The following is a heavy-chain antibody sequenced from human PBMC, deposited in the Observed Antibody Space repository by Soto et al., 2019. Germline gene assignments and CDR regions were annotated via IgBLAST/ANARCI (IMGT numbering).Heavy chain of an antibody. CDR2: ISAYNGNT. CDR1: GYTFTSYG. J-gene: IGHJ4*02. V-gene: IGHV1-18*01. Sequence: ASVKVSCTASGYTFTSYGISWVRQAPGQGLEWMGWISAYNGNTNYAQKLQGRVTMTTDTSKSTAYMELRSLRSDDTAVYYCARDQTLDILTGYSYFDECGPRTLVTV. CDR3: ARDQTLDILTGYSYFDE. D-gene: IGHD3-9*01.